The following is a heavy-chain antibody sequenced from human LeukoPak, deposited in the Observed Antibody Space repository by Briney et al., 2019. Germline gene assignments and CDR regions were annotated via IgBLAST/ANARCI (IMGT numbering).Heavy chain of an antibody. J-gene: IGHJ6*02. V-gene: IGHV4-59*08. CDR3: ARAELDYGDADVPYYYYGMDV. CDR1: GGSISSYY. Sequence: SETLSLTCTVSGGSISSYYWSWIRQPPGKGLEWIGYIYYSVSTNYNPSLKSRVTISVDTSKNQFALKLSSVTAADTAVYYCARAELDYGDADVPYYYYGMDVWGQGTTVTVSS. CDR2: IYYSVST. D-gene: IGHD4-17*01.